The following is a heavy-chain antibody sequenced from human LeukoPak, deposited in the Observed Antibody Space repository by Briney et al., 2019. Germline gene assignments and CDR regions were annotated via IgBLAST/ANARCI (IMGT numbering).Heavy chain of an antibody. D-gene: IGHD1-26*01. CDR1: GFTFSSYG. J-gene: IGHJ4*02. Sequence: GGSLRLSCAASGFTFSSYGMHWVRQAPGKGLEWVAVISYDGSNKYYADSVKGRFTIFRDNSKNTLYLQMNSLRAEDTAVYYCARAVGATQYWGQGTLVTVSS. CDR3: ARAVGATQY. V-gene: IGHV3-30*03. CDR2: ISYDGSNK.